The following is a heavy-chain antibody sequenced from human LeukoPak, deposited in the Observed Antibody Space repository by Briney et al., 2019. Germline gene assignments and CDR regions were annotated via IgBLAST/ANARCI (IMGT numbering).Heavy chain of an antibody. Sequence: AASVKVSCKASGGTFSSYAISWVRQAPGQGLEWMGRIIPIFGTANYAQKFKGRVTITTDESTSTAYMELSSLRSEDTAVYYCARGEGWDYDSSGYYHAFDIWGQGTMVTVSS. CDR3: ARGEGWDYDSSGYYHAFDI. CDR2: IIPIFGTA. J-gene: IGHJ3*02. CDR1: GGTFSSYA. V-gene: IGHV1-69*05. D-gene: IGHD3-22*01.